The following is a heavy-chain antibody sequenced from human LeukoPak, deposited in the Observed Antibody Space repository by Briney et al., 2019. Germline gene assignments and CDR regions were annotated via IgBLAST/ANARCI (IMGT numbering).Heavy chain of an antibody. D-gene: IGHD1-1*01. CDR1: GFTFSSYG. V-gene: IGHV3-30*02. J-gene: IGHJ3*02. CDR2: IRYDGSNK. Sequence: PGGSLRLSCAASGFTFSSYGMHWVRQAPGKGLEWVAFIRYDGSNKYYADSVKGRFTISRDNPKNTLYLQMNSLRAEDTAVYYCAKLIQLERSVDAFDIWGQGTMVTVSS. CDR3: AKLIQLERSVDAFDI.